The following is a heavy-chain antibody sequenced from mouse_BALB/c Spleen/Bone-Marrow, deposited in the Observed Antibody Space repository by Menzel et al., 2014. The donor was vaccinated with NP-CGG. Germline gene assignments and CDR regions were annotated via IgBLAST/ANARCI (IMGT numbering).Heavy chain of an antibody. V-gene: IGHV14-3*02. CDR2: IDPANGNT. J-gene: IGHJ4*01. CDR3: ARWEYYAMDH. CDR1: GFNIKDTY. Sequence: EVQLQQSGAELVKPGASVKLSCTASGFNIKDTYMHWVKQRPEQGLEWIGRIDPANGNTKYDPKFQGKATITADTSSNTAYLQLSSLTSEDTAVYYCARWEYYAMDHLGQGTSVTISS. D-gene: IGHD4-1*01.